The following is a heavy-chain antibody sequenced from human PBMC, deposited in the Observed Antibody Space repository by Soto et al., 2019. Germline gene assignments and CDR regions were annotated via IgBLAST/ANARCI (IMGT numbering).Heavy chain of an antibody. J-gene: IGHJ4*02. CDR2: ISSSGGTI. D-gene: IGHD2-2*01. CDR3: ARKYQLPDY. CDR1: GFTFSSYS. V-gene: IGHV3-48*01. Sequence: GGSLRLSCAASGFTFSSYSMNWVRQAPGKGLEWVSYISSSGGTIYYADSVKGRFTISRDNAQNSLYLQMNSLRAEDTAVYFCARKYQLPDYWGQGTLVTVSS.